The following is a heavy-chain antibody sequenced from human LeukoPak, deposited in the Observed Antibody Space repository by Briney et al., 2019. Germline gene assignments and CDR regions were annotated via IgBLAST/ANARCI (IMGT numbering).Heavy chain of an antibody. CDR3: AKDQIRDYYDSSGYLAIDY. V-gene: IGHV3-23*01. D-gene: IGHD3-22*01. CDR2: ISGSGGST. CDR1: GFTFSSYV. J-gene: IGHJ4*02. Sequence: GGSLRLSCAASGFTFSSYVMTWVRQAPGKGPEWVSAISGSGGSTYYADSVKGRFTISRGNSKNTLYLQMNSLRGEDTAVYYCAKDQIRDYYDSSGYLAIDYWGQGTLVTVSS.